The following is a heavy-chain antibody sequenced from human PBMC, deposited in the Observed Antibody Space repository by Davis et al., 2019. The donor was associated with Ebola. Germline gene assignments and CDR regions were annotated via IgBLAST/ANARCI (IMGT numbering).Heavy chain of an antibody. Sequence: GESLKISCAASGFTFSSYDMNWVRQAPGKGLEWVSYISNSGSTIYYAYSVKGRFTITRDNVKNSLSLQMNSLRVEDTAVDYCAREKAALPRKGCLDNWFDPWGQGTLVTVSS. CDR1: GFTFSSYD. CDR3: AREKAALPRKGCLDNWFDP. CDR2: ISNSGSTI. J-gene: IGHJ5*02. D-gene: IGHD6-6*01. V-gene: IGHV3-48*03.